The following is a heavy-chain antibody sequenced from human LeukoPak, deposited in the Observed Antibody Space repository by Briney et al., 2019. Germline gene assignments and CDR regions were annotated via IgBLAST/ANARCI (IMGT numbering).Heavy chain of an antibody. D-gene: IGHD6-13*01. Sequence: GASVKVSCKASGYTFIGHYIHWVRQAPGQGLEWMGGIIPIFGTANYAQKFQGRVTMTTDTSTSTAYMELRSLRSDDTAVYYCARVRAAAGTWGQDYYYMDVWGKGTTVTVSS. CDR2: IIPIFGTA. J-gene: IGHJ6*03. CDR1: GYTFIGHY. V-gene: IGHV1-18*04. CDR3: ARVRAAAGTWGQDYYYMDV.